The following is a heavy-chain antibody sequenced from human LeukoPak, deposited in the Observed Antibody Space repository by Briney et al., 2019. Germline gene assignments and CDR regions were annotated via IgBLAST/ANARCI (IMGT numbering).Heavy chain of an antibody. V-gene: IGHV4-61*08. J-gene: IGHJ4*02. CDR3: ARVIRYSYGYYFDY. CDR1: GGSISSGDYY. CDR2: IYYSGTT. Sequence: SQTLSLTCTVSGGSISSGDYYWSWIRQPPGKGLECIGYIYYSGTTNYNPSLKSRVTISVDTSKNQFSLKLSSVTAADTAVYYCARVIRYSYGYYFDYWGQGILVTVSS. D-gene: IGHD5-18*01.